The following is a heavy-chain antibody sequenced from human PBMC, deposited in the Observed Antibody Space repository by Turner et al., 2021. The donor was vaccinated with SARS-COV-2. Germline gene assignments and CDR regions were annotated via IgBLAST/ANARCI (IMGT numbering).Heavy chain of an antibody. D-gene: IGHD3-3*01. J-gene: IGHJ6*02. CDR3: TMGRDDLIMHV. CDR1: GYTFTDHY. CDR2: INPSTGDT. Sequence: QVQLVQSGTEVKKPGASVTVSCKASGYTFTDHYMHWVRQAPGQGLEWMGWINPSTGDTNSAPKFQGRVTLTRDTSVSTAFLELSRPTSDDTAVYYCTMGRDDLIMHVWGRGTTVIVSS. V-gene: IGHV1-2*02.